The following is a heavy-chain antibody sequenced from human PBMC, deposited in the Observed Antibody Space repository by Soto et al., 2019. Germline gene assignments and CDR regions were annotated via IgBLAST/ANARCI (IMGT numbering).Heavy chain of an antibody. CDR1: GLTFSDYA. D-gene: IGHD4-17*01. CDR3: ARGRSVRWWFDP. V-gene: IGHV3-30-3*01. CDR2: TSYDGSKK. Sequence: QVQLVESGGGVVQPGRSLRLSCAASGLTFSDYAMHWVRQAPGKGLEWVAVTSYDGSKKYYADSVKGRFTISRDNSKNTLYLQMNSLRAEDTAVYYCARGRSVRWWFDPWGQGTLVTVSS. J-gene: IGHJ5*02.